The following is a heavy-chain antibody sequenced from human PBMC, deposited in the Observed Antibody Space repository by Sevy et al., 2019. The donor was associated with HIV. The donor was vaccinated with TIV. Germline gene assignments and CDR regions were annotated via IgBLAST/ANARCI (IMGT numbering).Heavy chain of an antibody. CDR3: AKVATYSSSSGERRPNDY. J-gene: IGHJ4*02. V-gene: IGHV1-69*13. Sequence: ASVKVSCKASGGTFSSYGISWVRQAPGQGLEWMGGIIPILGTVNYAQKFQGRVTITADESTKTAYMELSSLRSEDTAVYYCAKVATYSSSSGERRPNDYWGQGTLVTVSS. CDR1: GGTFSSYG. CDR2: IIPILGTV. D-gene: IGHD6-6*01.